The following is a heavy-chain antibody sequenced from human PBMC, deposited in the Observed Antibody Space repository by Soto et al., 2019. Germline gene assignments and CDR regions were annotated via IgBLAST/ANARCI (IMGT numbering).Heavy chain of an antibody. D-gene: IGHD2-15*01. CDR3: TTDPWDIVVVVAAADAFDI. CDR2: IKSKTDGGTT. Sequence: GGSLRLSCAASGFTFSNAWMSWVCQAPGKGLEWVGRIKSKTDGGTTDYAAPVKGRFTISRDDSKNTLYLQMNSLKTEDTAVYYCTTDPWDIVVVVAAADAFDIWGQGTMVTVSS. J-gene: IGHJ3*02. V-gene: IGHV3-15*01. CDR1: GFTFSNAW.